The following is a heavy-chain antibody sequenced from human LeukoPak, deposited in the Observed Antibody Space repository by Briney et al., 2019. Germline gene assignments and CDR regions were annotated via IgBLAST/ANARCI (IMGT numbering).Heavy chain of an antibody. J-gene: IGHJ4*02. CDR2: INWSGGST. CDR3: AAGDASGWYFDY. D-gene: IGHD6-19*01. CDR1: GFTFDDCG. V-gene: IGHV3-20*04. Sequence: GGSLRLSCAGSGFTFDDCGMSWVRQAPGKGLEWVSGINWSGGSTGYADSVKGRFTISRDNAKNSLYLQMNSLRVEDTALYYCAAGDASGWYFDYWGQGTLVTVSS.